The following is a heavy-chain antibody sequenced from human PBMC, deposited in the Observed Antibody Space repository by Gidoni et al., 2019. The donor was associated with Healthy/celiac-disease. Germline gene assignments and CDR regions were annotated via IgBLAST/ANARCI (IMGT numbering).Heavy chain of an antibody. D-gene: IGHD4-4*01. Sequence: QVQLLESGPGLVKPSETLSLTCPVSGGSISIYSRSWIRQPAGKGLEWIGRIYTSGSTNYNPSLKSRVTMSVDTSKNQFSLKLSSVTAADTAVYYCARGLHSRTYGMDVWGQGTTVTVSS. J-gene: IGHJ6*02. CDR2: IYTSGST. CDR3: ARGLHSRTYGMDV. CDR1: GGSISIYS. V-gene: IGHV4-4*07.